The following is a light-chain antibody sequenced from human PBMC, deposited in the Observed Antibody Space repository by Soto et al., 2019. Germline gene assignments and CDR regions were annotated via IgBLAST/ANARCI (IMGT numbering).Light chain of an antibody. CDR1: QSVLFSSNNKNN. V-gene: IGKV4-1*01. J-gene: IGKJ1*01. CDR2: WAS. Sequence: DIVMTQSPDSLAVSLGERATINCKSSQSVLFSSNNKNNLAWYQQKPGQPPKLLIYWASSRESGVPDRFSGSGSGTDFTLTIRSLQAEDVAVYYCQQYYSTPPAFGQGTKVDIK. CDR3: QQYYSTPPA.